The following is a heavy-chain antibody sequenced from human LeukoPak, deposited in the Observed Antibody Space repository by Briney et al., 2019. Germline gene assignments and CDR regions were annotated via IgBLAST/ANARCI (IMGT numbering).Heavy chain of an antibody. J-gene: IGHJ6*03. D-gene: IGHD1-1*01. CDR2: IKQDGSEK. V-gene: IGHV3-7*01. CDR3: ARDHRGTYYYYYMDV. CDR1: GFTFSSYW. Sequence: GGSLRLSCAASGFTFSSYWMSWVRQAPGKGLEWVANIKQDGSEKYYVDSVKGRFTISRDNAKNSLYLQMNSLRAEDTAVYYCARDHRGTYYYYYMDVWGKGTTVTISS.